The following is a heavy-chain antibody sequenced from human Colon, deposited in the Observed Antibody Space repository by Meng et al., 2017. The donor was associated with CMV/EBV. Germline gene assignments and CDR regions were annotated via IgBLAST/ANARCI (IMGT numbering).Heavy chain of an antibody. J-gene: IGHJ4*02. CDR2: INTGNGDT. V-gene: IGHV1-3*04. D-gene: IGHD3-3*02. CDR3: ARDRPDRICPWDCWLDY. Sequence: YTFSSLPMHWVRQAPGQRLEWMGWINTGNGDTKYSQKFQGRVTITRDTSASTAYMELNNLRSDDTAVYYCARDRPDRICPWDCWLDYRGQGTLVTVSS. CDR1: YTFSSLP.